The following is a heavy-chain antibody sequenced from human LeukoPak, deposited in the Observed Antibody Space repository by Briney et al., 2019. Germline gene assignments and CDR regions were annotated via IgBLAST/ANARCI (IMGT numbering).Heavy chain of an antibody. J-gene: IGHJ6*02. CDR3: AKDILYDILTGYYPNYGMDV. Sequence: GGSLRLSCAASGFTVSSNYMSWVRQAPGKGLEWVSVIYSGGSTYYADSVKGRFTISRDNSKNSLYLQMNSLRTEDTALYYCAKDILYDILTGYYPNYGMDVWGQGTTVTVSS. CDR1: GFTVSSNY. V-gene: IGHV3-53*05. D-gene: IGHD3-9*01. CDR2: IYSGGST.